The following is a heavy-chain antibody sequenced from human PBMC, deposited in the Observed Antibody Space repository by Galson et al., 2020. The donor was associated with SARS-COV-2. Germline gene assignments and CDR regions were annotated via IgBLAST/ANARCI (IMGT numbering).Heavy chain of an antibody. Sequence: GESLKISCAASGFTFSSYAMSWVRQAPGKGLEWVSAISGSGGGTYYVDSVKGRFTISRDNSKNTLFLQMNSLRAEDTAVYYCAKDRYYYDSSGPFEIWGQGTMVTVSS. CDR1: GFTFSSYA. CDR3: AKDRYYYDSSGPFEI. V-gene: IGHV3-23*01. J-gene: IGHJ3*02. D-gene: IGHD3-22*01. CDR2: ISGSGGGT.